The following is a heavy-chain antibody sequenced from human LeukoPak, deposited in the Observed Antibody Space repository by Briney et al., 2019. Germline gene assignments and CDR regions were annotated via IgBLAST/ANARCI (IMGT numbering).Heavy chain of an antibody. V-gene: IGHV3-23*01. CDR1: GFTFSSYG. J-gene: IGHJ6*03. Sequence: QSGGSLRLSCAASGFTFSSYGMSWVRQAPGKGLNWSPPISGSGGSTYYADSVKGRFTISRDNSKNTLYLQMNSLRAEDTAVYYCAKVAVPMRYYYYYMDVWGKGTTVTISS. CDR2: ISGSGGST. CDR3: AKVAVPMRYYYYYMDV.